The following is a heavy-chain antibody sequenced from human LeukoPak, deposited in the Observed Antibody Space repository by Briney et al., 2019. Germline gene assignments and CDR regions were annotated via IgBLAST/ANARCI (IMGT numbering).Heavy chain of an antibody. Sequence: GSLRLSCAASGFTFRSYGMHWVRQAPGKGLEYVSATSSNGGRTYYANSVKGRFTISRDNSRNTLYLQMGSLRAEDMAVYYCATYYYDSGGFHFHHWGQGTLVTVSS. CDR1: GFTFRSYG. D-gene: IGHD3-22*01. J-gene: IGHJ1*01. CDR3: ATYYYDSGGFHFHH. CDR2: TSSNGGRT. V-gene: IGHV3-64*01.